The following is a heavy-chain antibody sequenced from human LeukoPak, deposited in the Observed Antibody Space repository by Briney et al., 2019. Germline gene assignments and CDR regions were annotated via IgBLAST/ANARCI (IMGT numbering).Heavy chain of an antibody. V-gene: IGHV3-30*04. J-gene: IGHJ4*02. D-gene: IGHD5-12*01. Sequence: GGSLRLSCAASGFTFSSYAMHWVRQAPGKGLEWVAVISYDGSNKYYADSVKGRFTISRDDSKSTLYLQTNSLRAEDTAVYYCASGSGYDRGWGQGTLVTVSS. CDR2: ISYDGSNK. CDR3: ASGSGYDRG. CDR1: GFTFSSYA.